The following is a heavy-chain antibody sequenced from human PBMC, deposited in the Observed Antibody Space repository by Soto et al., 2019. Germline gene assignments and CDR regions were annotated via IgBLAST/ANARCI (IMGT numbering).Heavy chain of an antibody. CDR2: INHRGTI. J-gene: IGHJ5*01. V-gene: IGHV4-34*01. CDR3: ARGGGFIARRMVWFDS. D-gene: IGHD2-8*01. Sequence: QVQLQQGGAGLLKPSETLSLTCAVSGGSLTNFYWSWIRESPGKGLEWIGVINHRGTINYNPALRSRLTISVDTSKNEVSLKLSSVTAADTAVYYCARGGGFIARRMVWFDSWGQGSPVTVSS. CDR1: GGSLTNFY.